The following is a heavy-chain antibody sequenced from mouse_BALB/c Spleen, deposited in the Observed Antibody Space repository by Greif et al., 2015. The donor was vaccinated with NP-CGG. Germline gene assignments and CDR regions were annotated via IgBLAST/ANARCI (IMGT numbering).Heavy chain of an antibody. CDR3: ARRTGTEAMDY. V-gene: IGHV1-84*02. Sequence: LQESGPELVKPGASVKISCKASGYTFTDYYINWVKQKPGQGLEWIGWIYPGSGNTKYNEKFKGKATLTVDTSSSTAYMQLSSLTSEGTAVYFCARRTGTEAMDYWGQGTSVTVSS. CDR2: IYPGSGNT. D-gene: IGHD4-1*01. CDR1: GYTFTDYY. J-gene: IGHJ4*01.